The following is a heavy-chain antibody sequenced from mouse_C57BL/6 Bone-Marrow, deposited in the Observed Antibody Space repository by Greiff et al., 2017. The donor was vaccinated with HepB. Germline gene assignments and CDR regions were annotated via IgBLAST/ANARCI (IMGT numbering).Heavy chain of an antibody. CDR2: IDPSDSYT. CDR1: GYTFTSYW. Sequence: QVQLQQPGAELVMPGASVKLSCKASGYTFTSYWMHWVKQRPGQGLEWIGEIDPSDSYTNYNQKFKGKSTLTVDKSSGTAYMQLSSLTSEDSAVYYCARGPLAYYAMDYWGQGTSVTVSS. CDR3: ARGPLAYYAMDY. J-gene: IGHJ4*01. V-gene: IGHV1-69*01.